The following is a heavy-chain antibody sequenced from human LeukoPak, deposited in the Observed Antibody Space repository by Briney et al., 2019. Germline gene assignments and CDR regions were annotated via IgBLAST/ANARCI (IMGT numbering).Heavy chain of an antibody. J-gene: IGHJ4*02. CDR1: GYTFTSYG. CDR2: ISAYNGNT. D-gene: IGHD3-10*01. V-gene: IGHV1-18*01. CDR3: ARVLLWFGDQEDY. Sequence: ASVKVSCKASGYTFTSYGISWVRQAPGQGLEWMGWISAYNGNTNYAQKFQGRVTMTRDTSISTAYMELSRLRSDDTAVYYCARVLLWFGDQEDYWGQGTLVTVSS.